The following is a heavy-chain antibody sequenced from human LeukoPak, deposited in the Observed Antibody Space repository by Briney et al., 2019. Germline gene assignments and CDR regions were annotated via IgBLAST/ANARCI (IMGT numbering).Heavy chain of an antibody. Sequence: ASVKVSCKASGYTFTNYDISWVRQATGQGLEWMGWMHPSNGDTGYAQKFQGRVTMTRNTSTTTAYMELSSLRSDDTAVYYCARRVRGVVIFSRAQGSFDLWGQGTLVTVSS. J-gene: IGHJ3*01. CDR1: GYTFTNYD. CDR2: MHPSNGDT. D-gene: IGHD3-10*01. V-gene: IGHV1-8*01. CDR3: ARRVRGVVIFSRAQGSFDL.